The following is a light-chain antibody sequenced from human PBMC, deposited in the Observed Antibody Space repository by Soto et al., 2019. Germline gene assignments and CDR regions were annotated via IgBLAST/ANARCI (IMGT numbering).Light chain of an antibody. CDR1: SSDVGGYNY. CDR2: EVT. Sequence: QSVLTQPASVSGSPGQSITISCTGNSSDVGGYNYVSWYQQNPGKAPKLMIYEVTYRPSGVSNRFSGSKSGNTASLTISGLQAEDEADYYCSSYTSSSTGVFGTGTKLTVL. CDR3: SSYTSSSTGV. J-gene: IGLJ1*01. V-gene: IGLV2-14*01.